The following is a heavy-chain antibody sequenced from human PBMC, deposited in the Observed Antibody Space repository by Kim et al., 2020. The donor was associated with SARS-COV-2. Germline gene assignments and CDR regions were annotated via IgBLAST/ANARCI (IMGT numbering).Heavy chain of an antibody. D-gene: IGHD4-17*01. V-gene: IGHV4-39*01. J-gene: IGHJ4*02. CDR3: ARRNTVTTGSHDY. Sequence: SETLSLTCAVSGGSITSSSYYWGWIRQPPGQGLEWIGSIYYSGSTYYNPSLKSRVTISVDTSKNQFSLKLNSVTAADTAVYYCARRNTVTTGSHDYWGQGTLVSVSS. CDR1: GGSITSSSYY. CDR2: IYYSGST.